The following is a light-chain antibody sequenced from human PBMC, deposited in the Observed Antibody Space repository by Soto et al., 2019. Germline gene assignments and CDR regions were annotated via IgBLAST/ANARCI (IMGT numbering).Light chain of an antibody. J-gene: IGKJ1*01. CDR2: AAS. Sequence: DIQMTQSPSSVSASVGDRVTITCRASQGISTWLAWYQQKPGKAPKLLIYAASSLQSGVPSRFGGGGSGTEFTLTISSLQPDDFATYYCQQYETFSGTFGPGTKVDIK. V-gene: IGKV1-12*01. CDR1: QGISTW. CDR3: QQYETFSGT.